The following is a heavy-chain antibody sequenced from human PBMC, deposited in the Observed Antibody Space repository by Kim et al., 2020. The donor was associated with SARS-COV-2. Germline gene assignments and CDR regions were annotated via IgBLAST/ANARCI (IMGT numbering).Heavy chain of an antibody. J-gene: IGHJ4*02. V-gene: IGHV1-46*01. Sequence: ASVKVSCKASGYTFTSYYMHWVRQAPGQGLEWMGIINPSGGSTSYAQKFQGRVTMTRDTSTSTVYMELSSLRSEDTAVYYCARKMDRITGTTGGTFDYWGQGTLVTVSS. CDR1: GYTFTSYY. CDR2: INPSGGST. D-gene: IGHD1-7*01. CDR3: ARKMDRITGTTGGTFDY.